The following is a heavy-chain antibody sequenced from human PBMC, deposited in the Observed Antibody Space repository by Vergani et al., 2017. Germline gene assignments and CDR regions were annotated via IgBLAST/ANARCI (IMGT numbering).Heavy chain of an antibody. CDR2: INPNSGGT. Sequence: QVQLVQSGAEVKKPGASVKVSCKASGYTFTGYYMHWVRQAPGQGLEWMGWINPNSGGTNYAQKFQGRVTMTRDTSISTAYMGLRRLRPDDTAVYYCARAPSAARPVGPYFDYWGQGTLVTVSS. CDR1: GYTFTGYY. V-gene: IGHV1-2*02. D-gene: IGHD6-6*01. J-gene: IGHJ4*02. CDR3: ARAPSAARPVGPYFDY.